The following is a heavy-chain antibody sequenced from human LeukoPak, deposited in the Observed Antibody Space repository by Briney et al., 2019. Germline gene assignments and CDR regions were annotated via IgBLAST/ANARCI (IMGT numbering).Heavy chain of an antibody. Sequence: SETLSLTCTVSGGSLSSSSYYWGWIRQPPGKGLEWIGSIYYSGSTYYNPSLKSRVTISVDTSKNQFSLKLSSVTAADTAVYYCARSAEPPYYDFWSGYYAFDYWGQGTLATVSS. CDR3: ARSAEPPYYDFWSGYYAFDY. CDR1: GGSLSSSSYY. CDR2: IYYSGST. D-gene: IGHD3-3*01. V-gene: IGHV4-39*01. J-gene: IGHJ4*02.